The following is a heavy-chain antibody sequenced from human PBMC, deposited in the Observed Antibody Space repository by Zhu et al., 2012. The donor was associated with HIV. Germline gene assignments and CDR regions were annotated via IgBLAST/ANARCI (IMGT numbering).Heavy chain of an antibody. CDR3: AKDSRVGGFWPDDAFDI. Sequence: EVQLLESGGGLVQPGGSLRLSCTTSKFIFSNYAMTWVRQAPGKGLEWVSTISGSGGSTYYADSVKGRFTISRDNSKNTLYLQMYSLRAEDTAVYYCAKDSRVGGFWPDDAFDIWGQGDNGHRLF. J-gene: IGHJ3*02. D-gene: IGHD3-3*01. CDR2: ISGSGGST. V-gene: IGHV3-23*01. CDR1: KFIFSNYA.